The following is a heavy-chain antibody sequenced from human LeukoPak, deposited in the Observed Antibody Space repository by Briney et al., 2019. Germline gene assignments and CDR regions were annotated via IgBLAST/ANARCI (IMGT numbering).Heavy chain of an antibody. Sequence: ASVKVSCKASGYTFTGSYMHWVRQAPGQGLEWMGWINPNSGGTNYAQKFQGRVTMTRDTSISTAYMELSRLRSDDTAVYYCARSVSITMILVAYYWGQGTLVTVSS. CDR1: GYTFTGSY. CDR2: INPNSGGT. J-gene: IGHJ4*02. V-gene: IGHV1-2*02. D-gene: IGHD3-22*01. CDR3: ARSVSITMILVAYY.